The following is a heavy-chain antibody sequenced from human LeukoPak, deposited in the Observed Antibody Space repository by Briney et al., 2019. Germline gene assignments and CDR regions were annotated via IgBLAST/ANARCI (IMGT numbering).Heavy chain of an antibody. CDR3: ANPPTVTKIRFDS. V-gene: IGHV3-23*01. Sequence: GGTLRLSCAASGFTFSDYALSWVRQTPGEGLEWVAATTGSSGDTYHANSVKGRFAISRDNSKNTLYLQMNSLRAEDTAVYYCANPPTVTKIRFDSWGQGTLVTVSS. CDR2: TTGSSGDT. J-gene: IGHJ5*01. CDR1: GFTFSDYA. D-gene: IGHD4-17*01.